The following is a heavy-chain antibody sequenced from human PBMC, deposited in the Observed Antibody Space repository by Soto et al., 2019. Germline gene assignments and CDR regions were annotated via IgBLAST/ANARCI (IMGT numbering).Heavy chain of an antibody. J-gene: IGHJ3*02. CDR2: ISSSGSST. D-gene: IGHD3-3*01. V-gene: IGHV3-23*01. CDR1: GFTFSSYA. Sequence: GGCLTRAGSGSGFTFSSYAMIWVCQAPGKGLEWVSDISSSGSSTYPADSVKGRFTISRDNSKKMLYLQMNSLRAEDTAVYYCAKERVFWSGADAFDIWGQGTMVTVSS. CDR3: AKERVFWSGADAFDI.